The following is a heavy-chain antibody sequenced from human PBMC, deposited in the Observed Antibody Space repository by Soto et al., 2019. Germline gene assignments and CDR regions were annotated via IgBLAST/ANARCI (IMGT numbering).Heavy chain of an antibody. CDR2: IYYSGST. D-gene: IGHD1-26*01. CDR1: AGTISSGGYY. Sequence: SQNLPLPCTVSAGTISSGGYYWFLLRHPPGKGLEWIGYIYYSGSTYYNPSLKSRVTISVDTSKNQFSLKLSSVTAADTALYFCARRYGAIFPYWG. J-gene: IGHJ4*01. V-gene: IGHV4-30-4*01. CDR3: ARRYGAIFPY.